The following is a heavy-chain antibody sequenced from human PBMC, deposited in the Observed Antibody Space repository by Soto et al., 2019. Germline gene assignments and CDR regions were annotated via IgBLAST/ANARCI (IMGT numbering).Heavy chain of an antibody. D-gene: IGHD3-22*01. CDR2: IIPILGIA. J-gene: IGHJ4*02. V-gene: IGHV1-69*02. CDR1: GGTFSSYT. CDR3: ASAPRAGYYDSSGYDY. Sequence: QVQLVQSGAEVKKPGSSVKVSCKASGGTFSSYTISWVRQAPGQGLEWMGRIIPILGIANYAQKFQGRVTITADKSTSTAYMELSSLRSEDTAVYYCASAPRAGYYDSSGYDYWGQGTLVTVSS.